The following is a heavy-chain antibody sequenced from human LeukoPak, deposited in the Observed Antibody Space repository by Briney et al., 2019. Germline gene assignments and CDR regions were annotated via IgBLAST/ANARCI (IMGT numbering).Heavy chain of an antibody. J-gene: IGHJ4*02. V-gene: IGHV3-21*01. Sequence: PGGSLRLSCAASGFPFRSYSMNWVRQAPGKGLEWVSCISIRSCYLYSAHSVKGRFTISRDNAKKSLYLKMNSLRAKDTAVYYCAGSPFEPVDRYGSPDDYWGQGTLVSVSS. CDR3: AGSPFEPVDRYGSPDDY. CDR1: GFPFRSYS. D-gene: IGHD5-18*01. CDR2: ISIRSCYL.